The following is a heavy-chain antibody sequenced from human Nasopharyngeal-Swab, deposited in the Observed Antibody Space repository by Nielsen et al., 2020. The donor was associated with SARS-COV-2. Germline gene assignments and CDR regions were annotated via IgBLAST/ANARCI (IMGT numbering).Heavy chain of an antibody. CDR3: AGESGPNGFDI. Sequence: GGSLRLSCAASGFPFRNYYMTWVRQPPGKGLEWVANIKQGGSEQFYVDSVRGRFTVSRDNAKNSLYLQMNSLRVEDTALYYCAGESGPNGFDIWGQGAMITVSS. CDR2: IKQGGSEQ. V-gene: IGHV3-7*04. J-gene: IGHJ3*02. D-gene: IGHD2-15*01. CDR1: GFPFRNYY.